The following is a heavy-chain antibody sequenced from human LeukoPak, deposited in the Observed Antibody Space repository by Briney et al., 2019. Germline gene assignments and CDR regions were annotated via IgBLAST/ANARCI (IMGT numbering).Heavy chain of an antibody. V-gene: IGHV4-61*02. Sequence: SETLSLTCTVSGGSISNGSYYWSWIRQPAGKGLEWIGRIYTSGSTDYNPSLKSRVTISIDTSKNQSSLKLSSVTAADTAVYYCARGRGYFDYWGQGTLVTLSS. CDR3: ARGRGYFDY. D-gene: IGHD3-16*01. CDR1: GGSISNGSYY. J-gene: IGHJ4*02. CDR2: IYTSGST.